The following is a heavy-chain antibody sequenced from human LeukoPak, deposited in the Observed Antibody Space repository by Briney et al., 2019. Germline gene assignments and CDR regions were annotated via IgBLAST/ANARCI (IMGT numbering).Heavy chain of an antibody. CDR2: INHSGST. CDR1: GGSFSGYY. D-gene: IGHD2-21*01. J-gene: IGHJ4*02. CDR3: ARDVAHKN. Sequence: KPSETLSLTCAVYGGSFSGYYWSWIRQPPGKGLEWIGEINHSGSTNYNPSLKSRVTISVDTSKNQFSLKLSSVTAADTAVYYCARDVAHKNWGQGTLVTVSS. V-gene: IGHV4-34*01.